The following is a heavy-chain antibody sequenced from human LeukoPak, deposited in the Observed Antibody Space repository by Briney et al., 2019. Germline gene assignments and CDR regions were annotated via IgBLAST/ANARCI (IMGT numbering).Heavy chain of an antibody. V-gene: IGHV3-23*01. Sequence: GGSLRLSCAASGFTVSSNYMSWVRQAPGKGLEWVSAISGSGGSTYYADSVKGRFTISRDNSKNTLYLQMNSLRAEDTAVYYCAKAPRGIVVVPAATFFDYWGQGTLVTVSS. D-gene: IGHD2-2*01. CDR3: AKAPRGIVVVPAATFFDY. CDR2: ISGSGGST. J-gene: IGHJ4*02. CDR1: GFTVSSNY.